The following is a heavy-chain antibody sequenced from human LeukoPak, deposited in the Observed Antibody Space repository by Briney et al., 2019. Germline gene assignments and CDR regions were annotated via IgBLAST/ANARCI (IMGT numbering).Heavy chain of an antibody. CDR2: ISGNGGST. D-gene: IGHD3-22*01. V-gene: IGHV3-64D*09. J-gene: IGHJ4*02. Sequence: GGSLRLSCSASGFTFSNYPMHWVRQAPGKGLEYVSAISGNGGSTYYADSVKGRFTISRDTSKNTLFLQMSSLRAEETSVYYCVKDLNSSPRYYFDYWGQGSLVTVSS. CDR3: VKDLNSSPRYYFDY. CDR1: GFTFSNYP.